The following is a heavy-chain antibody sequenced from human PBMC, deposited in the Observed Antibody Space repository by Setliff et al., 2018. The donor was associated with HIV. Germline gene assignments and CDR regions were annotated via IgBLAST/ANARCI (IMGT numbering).Heavy chain of an antibody. D-gene: IGHD1-26*01. Sequence: SETLSLTCALSGYSISNGYYWGWIRQPSGKGLEWIGSIYHSGSTFYNPSLRSRVTISVDTSQYQFSLRLTSVTAADTALYYCASYRRFADYIDAWGKGTTVTVSS. CDR2: IYHSGST. CDR1: GYSISNGYY. J-gene: IGHJ6*03. V-gene: IGHV4-38-2*01. CDR3: ASYRRFADYIDA.